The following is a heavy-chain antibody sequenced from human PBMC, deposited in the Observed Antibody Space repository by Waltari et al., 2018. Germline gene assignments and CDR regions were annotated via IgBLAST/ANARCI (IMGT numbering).Heavy chain of an antibody. Sequence: QVQLVQSGAEVKKPGSSGEVSCKASGGTFSSYAISWVRQAPGQGLEWMGGINPNNGDPTVAQKFQGWVTVTRDTSINTGFLEATRLKSDDAAVYFCARSPYHHDRNEPYGSAVWGHGTTVSVS. CDR3: ARSPYHHDRNEPYGSAV. V-gene: IGHV1-2*04. J-gene: IGHJ6*02. CDR2: INPNNGDP. D-gene: IGHD3-10*01. CDR1: GGTFSSYA.